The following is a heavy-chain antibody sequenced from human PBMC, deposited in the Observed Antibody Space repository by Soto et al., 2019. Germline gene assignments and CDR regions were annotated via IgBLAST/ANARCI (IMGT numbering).Heavy chain of an antibody. J-gene: IGHJ6*02. CDR2: IFSNDEK. CDR1: GFSLSNARMG. D-gene: IGHD4-4*01. CDR3: ARRMVLQYPAGYYYGMDV. V-gene: IGHV2-26*01. Sequence: QVTLKESGPVLVKPTETLTLTCTVSGFSLSNARMGVSWIRQPPGKALEWVAHIFSNDEKSYSTSLKSRLTISKDTSKSQVVLTMTNMYPVDTATYYCARRMVLQYPAGYYYGMDVWGQGTTVTVSS.